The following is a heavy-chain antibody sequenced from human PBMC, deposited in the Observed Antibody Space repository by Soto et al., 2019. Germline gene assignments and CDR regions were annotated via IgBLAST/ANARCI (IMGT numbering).Heavy chain of an antibody. V-gene: IGHV3-23*04. Sequence: EVRLVEAGGGLKQPGGSLRLSCAASGFTFKESAMKWVRQAPGKGLEWVASISDTGASTRYAESVRGRLSISRDNSKNTLYLQMSRLRGEDTAIYYSATGRDSGRAWYFNNWGHGTLVTVSP. CDR3: ATGRDSGRAWYFNN. J-gene: IGHJ4*01. CDR2: ISDTGAST. D-gene: IGHD1-26*01. CDR1: GFTFKESA.